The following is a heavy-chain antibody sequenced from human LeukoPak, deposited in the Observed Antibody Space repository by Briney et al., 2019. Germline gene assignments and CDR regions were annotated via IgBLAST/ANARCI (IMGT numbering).Heavy chain of an antibody. J-gene: IGHJ4*02. D-gene: IGHD5-18*01. Sequence: ESGPTLVNPTQTLTLTCTFSGFSLSTSGVDVGWVRQPPGEALEWLALIYWDDDKLYSPSLKSRLTFTKNSSKNQVVLTMTNMDPVDTATCYCAHRRGYSSGYSQVDYWGQGTLVTVSS. CDR2: IYWDDDK. CDR1: GFSLSTSGVD. V-gene: IGHV2-5*02. CDR3: AHRRGYSSGYSQVDY.